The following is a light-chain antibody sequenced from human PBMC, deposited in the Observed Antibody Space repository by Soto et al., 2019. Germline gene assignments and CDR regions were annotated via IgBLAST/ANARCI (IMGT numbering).Light chain of an antibody. CDR1: GRDIGAYDY. Sequence: QSALTQPASVSGSPGQSITISCTGSGRDIGAYDYVSWHQQHPGKAPKLLIYGVKNRPSGVSYRFSASKSAFTASLTISGLQAEDEAHYYCSSYTTSYFYVFGPGTKVTVL. V-gene: IGLV2-14*01. CDR3: SSYTTSYFYV. J-gene: IGLJ1*01. CDR2: GVK.